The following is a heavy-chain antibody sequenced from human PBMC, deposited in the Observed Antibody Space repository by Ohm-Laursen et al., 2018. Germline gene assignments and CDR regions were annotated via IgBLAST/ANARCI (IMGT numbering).Heavy chain of an antibody. V-gene: IGHV3-9*01. CDR2: ISWNSGSI. J-gene: IGHJ4*02. CDR3: AKGQGRWALQGAYYFDY. Sequence: SLRLSCTASGFTFDDYAMHWVRQAPGKGLEWVSGISWNSGSIGYADSVKGRFTISRDNAKNSLYLQMNSLRAEDTALYYCAKGQGRWALQGAYYFDYWGQGTLVTVSS. D-gene: IGHD3-10*01. CDR1: GFTFDDYA.